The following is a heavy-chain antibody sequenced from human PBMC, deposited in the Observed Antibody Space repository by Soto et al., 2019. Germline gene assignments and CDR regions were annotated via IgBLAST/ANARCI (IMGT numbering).Heavy chain of an antibody. J-gene: IGHJ5*01. V-gene: IGHV1-2*04. CDR2: TNPKSGGT. D-gene: IGHD2-2*02. Sequence: QVQLVQYGAEVKKPGASVKVSCTASGYTFTDYYIHWVRQAPGQGLEWMGWTNPKSGGTHYTQKFQGWVTMTTDTSISTAYMELSGLKSDETASYYWAKGDCISTQCYMSELDSWGQGTLVTVSS. CDR3: AKGDCISTQCYMSELDS. CDR1: GYTFTDYY.